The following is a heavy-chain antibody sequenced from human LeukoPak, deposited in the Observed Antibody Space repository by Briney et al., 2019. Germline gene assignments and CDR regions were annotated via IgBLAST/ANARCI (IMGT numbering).Heavy chain of an antibody. CDR1: GGSISSYY. V-gene: IGHV4-59*01. J-gene: IGHJ6*02. D-gene: IGHD2-2*01. CDR2: IYYSGNT. Sequence: SETLSLTCTVSGGSISSYYWSWIRQPPGKGLEWIGYIYYSGNTNYNPSLKSRVTISIDTSKNQFSLKLSSVTAADTAVYYCARAWGDIVVVPAAPYGMDVWGQGTTVTVSS. CDR3: ARAWGDIVVVPAAPYGMDV.